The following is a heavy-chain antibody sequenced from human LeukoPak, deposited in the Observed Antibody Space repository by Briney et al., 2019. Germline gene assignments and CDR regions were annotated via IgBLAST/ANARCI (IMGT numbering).Heavy chain of an antibody. CDR2: IDPNSGGT. CDR1: GYTFTGYY. Sequence: ASVKVCCKASGYTFTGYYIHWVRQAPGQGLEWMGWIDPNSGGTNFVQKFQGRVTMTRDSSISTAYMEVSSLRSDDTAVYYCARAPVGGPLRFFDYWGQGTLVTVSS. J-gene: IGHJ4*02. CDR3: ARAPVGGPLRFFDY. V-gene: IGHV1-2*02. D-gene: IGHD3-3*01.